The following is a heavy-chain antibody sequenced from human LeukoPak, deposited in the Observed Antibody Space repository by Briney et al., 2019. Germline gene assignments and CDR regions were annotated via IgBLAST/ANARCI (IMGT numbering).Heavy chain of an antibody. CDR1: GYTFTSYD. V-gene: IGHV1-8*03. J-gene: IGHJ6*03. Sequence: GASVKVSCKASGYTFTSYDINWVRQATGQGLEWMGWMNPNSGNTGYAQKFQGRVTITRNTSISTAYMELSSLRSEDTAVYYCARGRVTTPRYYYYMDVWGKGTTVTVSS. CDR2: MNPNSGNT. D-gene: IGHD4-11*01. CDR3: ARGRVTTPRYYYYMDV.